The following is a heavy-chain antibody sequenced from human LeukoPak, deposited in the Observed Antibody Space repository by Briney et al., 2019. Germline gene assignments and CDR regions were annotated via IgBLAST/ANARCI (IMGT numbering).Heavy chain of an antibody. Sequence: PGGSLRLSCAASGFTFSSYTMTWVRQAPGKGLEWVSSISRSGDYIFYADSVRGRFTTSRDNAKNSLYLQMTSLRAEDTAVYYCAKDRLVGGSDRHPLDYRGQGTLVTVSS. CDR3: AKDRLVGGSDRHPLDY. J-gene: IGHJ4*02. CDR2: ISRSGDYI. D-gene: IGHD1-26*01. CDR1: GFTFSSYT. V-gene: IGHV3-21*01.